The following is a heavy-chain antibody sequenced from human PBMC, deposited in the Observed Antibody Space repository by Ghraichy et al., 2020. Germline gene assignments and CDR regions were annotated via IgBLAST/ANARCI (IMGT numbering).Heavy chain of an antibody. Sequence: SVKVSCKASGYTFTSYDISWVRQAPGQGLEWMGWISVYNGNTKYAQKLQGRVTMTTDTSTSTAYMELRSLRSDDTAVYYCARSVDFWSGYGDWGQGTLVTVSS. CDR3: ARSVDFWSGYGD. CDR2: ISVYNGNT. CDR1: GYTFTSYD. V-gene: IGHV1-18*01. J-gene: IGHJ4*02. D-gene: IGHD3-3*01.